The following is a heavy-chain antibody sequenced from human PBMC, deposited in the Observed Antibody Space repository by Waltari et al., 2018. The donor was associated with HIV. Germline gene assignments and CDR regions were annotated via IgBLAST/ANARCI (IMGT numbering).Heavy chain of an antibody. V-gene: IGHV4-59*01. J-gene: IGHJ4*02. CDR2: VYYSGIT. CDR3: ARDCGGDCYLDAARYFDY. D-gene: IGHD2-21*02. Sequence: QVQLQESGPGLVKPSETLSLTCTVSGGSISTYYWSWIRPPPGKGLEWIGFVYYSGITNYNPSLKSRVSISVDTSKKQFSLKLTSVTAADTAVYYCARDCGGDCYLDAARYFDYWGQGALVTVSS. CDR1: GGSISTYY.